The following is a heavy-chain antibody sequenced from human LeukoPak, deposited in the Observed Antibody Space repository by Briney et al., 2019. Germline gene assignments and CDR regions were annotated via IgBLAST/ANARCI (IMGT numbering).Heavy chain of an antibody. J-gene: IGHJ4*01. CDR2: IAGSSGYI. D-gene: IGHD2-21*02. CDR3: ARDRGAYCGGDCYLGFDY. Sequence: GGSLRLSCATSGFTFSSYTMNWVRQAPGKGLEWVSSIAGSSGYISYADSVKGRFTISRDNAKKSLYLQMTSLTAEDTAVYYCARDRGAYCGGDCYLGFDYWGRGTLVTVSS. V-gene: IGHV3-21*01. CDR1: GFTFSSYT.